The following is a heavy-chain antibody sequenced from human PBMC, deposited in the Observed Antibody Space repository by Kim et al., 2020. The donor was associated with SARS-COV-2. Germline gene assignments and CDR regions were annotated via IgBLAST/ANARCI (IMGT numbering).Heavy chain of an antibody. CDR3: ARGGYYDILTGRIAALDY. CDR1: GGSFSGYY. V-gene: IGHV4-34*01. D-gene: IGHD3-9*01. Sequence: SETLSLTCAVYGGSFSGYYWSWIRQPPGKGLEWIGEINHSGSTNYNPSLKIRVTILVDTAKNQISLKLSSVTAADTAVYYCARGGYYDILTGRIAALDYWSQRTLVTVST. J-gene: IGHJ4*02. CDR2: INHSGST.